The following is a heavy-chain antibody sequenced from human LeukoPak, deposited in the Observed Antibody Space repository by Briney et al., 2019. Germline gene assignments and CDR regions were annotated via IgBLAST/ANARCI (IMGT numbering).Heavy chain of an antibody. CDR1: GYSISSGYY. Sequence: SETLSLTCTVSGYSISSGYYWGWIRQPPGKGLEWIGSIYHSGNTYYNPSLKSRVTISVDTSKNQFSLKLSSVTAADTAVYYCARGLPGFNYVWGSYRPIRWFDPWGQGTLVTVSS. V-gene: IGHV4-38-2*02. CDR3: ARGLPGFNYVWGSYRPIRWFDP. J-gene: IGHJ5*02. D-gene: IGHD3-16*02. CDR2: IYHSGNT.